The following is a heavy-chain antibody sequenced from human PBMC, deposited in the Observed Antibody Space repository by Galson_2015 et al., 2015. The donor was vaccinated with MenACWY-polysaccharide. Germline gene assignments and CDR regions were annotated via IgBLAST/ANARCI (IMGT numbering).Heavy chain of an antibody. CDR3: ARSGRWCGSNYYGMDV. D-gene: IGHD2-21*01. CDR2: LNSAGSGT. CDR1: GFTFSSYW. V-gene: IGHV3-74*01. Sequence: FLRLSCEASGFTFSSYWIYWVRQAPGRGLVWVSRLNSAGSGTSNAYSVKGQFTISRDNAKNTLYLQMNSLTAEDTAVYYCARSGRWCGSNYYGMDVWGQGTTVTVSS. J-gene: IGHJ6*02.